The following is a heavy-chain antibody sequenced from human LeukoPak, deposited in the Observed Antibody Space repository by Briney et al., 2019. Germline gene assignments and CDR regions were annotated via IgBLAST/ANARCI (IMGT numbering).Heavy chain of an antibody. V-gene: IGHV3-72*01. D-gene: IGHD2-2*01. CDR3: VPYCSGSSCPVGY. CDR1: GFTFSDHY. CDR2: CRNKAKSYTT. Sequence: QTGGSLRLSCAASGFTFSDHYMDWVRQAPGKGLEWVGRCRNKAKSYTTDYAASVKGRFAISRDDSKSSVFLQMNSLKTEDTAVYYCVPYCSGSSCPVGYWGQGTLATVSS. J-gene: IGHJ4*02.